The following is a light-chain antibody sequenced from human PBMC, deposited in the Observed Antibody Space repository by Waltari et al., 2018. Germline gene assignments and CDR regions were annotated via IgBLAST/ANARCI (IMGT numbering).Light chain of an antibody. CDR1: SSAVGGSNL. CDR2: EVT. V-gene: IGLV2-23*02. CDR3: CSFAGSATSVV. J-gene: IGLJ2*01. Sequence: QSALTQPASVSGSPGQSITTSCTGTSSAVGGSNLVSWYQQHPGKAPKFIIYEVTKRPSGVSNRFSGSKSGNTASLTISGLQAEDEADYYCCSFAGSATSVVFGGGTKLTVL.